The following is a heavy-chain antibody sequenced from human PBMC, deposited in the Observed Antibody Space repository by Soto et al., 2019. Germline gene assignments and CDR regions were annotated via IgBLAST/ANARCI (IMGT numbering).Heavy chain of an antibody. CDR2: IRYDGNNN. V-gene: IGHV3-33*01. CDR1: GFTFSNYG. CDR3: VRDWDDTFGGVKS. D-gene: IGHD3-16*01. J-gene: IGHJ5*02. Sequence: QVQLVESGGDVVQPGTSLRLSCAASGFTFSNYGMHWVRQAPGKGLEWVALIRYDGNNNYYADSVKGRFTISRDNSQNTLYLQLNSLRAEDTAVYYWVRDWDDTFGGVKSWGQGTLVTVSS.